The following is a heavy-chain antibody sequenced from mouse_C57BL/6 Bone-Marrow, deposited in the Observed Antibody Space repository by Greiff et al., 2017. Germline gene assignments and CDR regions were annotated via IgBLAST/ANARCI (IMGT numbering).Heavy chain of an antibody. D-gene: IGHD2-2*01. V-gene: IGHV1-72*01. CDR3: ALWLRRRKAAGYFDY. CDR2: IDPNSGGT. J-gene: IGHJ2*01. CDR1: GYTFTSYW. Sequence: QVQLQQPGAELVKPGASVKLSCKASGYTFTSYWMHWVKQRPGRGLEWIGRIDPNSGGTKYNEKFKSKATLTVDKPSSTAYMQLSSLTSEDSAVYYCALWLRRRKAAGYFDYWGQGTTLTVSS.